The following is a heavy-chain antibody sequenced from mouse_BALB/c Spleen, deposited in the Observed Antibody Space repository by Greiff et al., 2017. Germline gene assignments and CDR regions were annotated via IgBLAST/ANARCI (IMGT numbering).Heavy chain of an antibody. CDR2: INPSNGRT. V-gene: IGHV1S81*02. CDR1: GYTFTSYW. D-gene: IGHD2-1*01. Sequence: VQLQQPGAELVKPGASVKLSCKASGYTFTSYWMHWVKQRPGQGLEWIGEINPSNGRTNYNEKFKSKATLTVDKSSSTAYMQLSSLTSEDSAVYYCASGGNYGYYYAMDDWGQGTSVTVSS. J-gene: IGHJ4*01. CDR3: ASGGNYGYYYAMDD.